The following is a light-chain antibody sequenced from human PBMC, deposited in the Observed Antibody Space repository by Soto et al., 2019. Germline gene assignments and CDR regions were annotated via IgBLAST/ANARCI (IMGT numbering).Light chain of an antibody. Sequence: EIVLTQSPGTLSLSPGERATLSCRASQSLSGFSLAWYQQKPGQAPTLLMYGVSNRASGIPDRFSGSGSGADFTLTISGLEPEDFAVYYCQQYDTSVRTFGLGTKVEVK. CDR1: QSLSGFS. V-gene: IGKV3-20*01. CDR3: QQYDTSVRT. CDR2: GVS. J-gene: IGKJ1*01.